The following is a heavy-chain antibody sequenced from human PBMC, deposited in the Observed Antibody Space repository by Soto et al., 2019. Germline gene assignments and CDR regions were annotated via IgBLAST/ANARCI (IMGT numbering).Heavy chain of an antibody. D-gene: IGHD6-19*01. V-gene: IGHV3-23*01. CDR3: AKWLGIAVAVSVDYFDY. J-gene: IGHJ4*02. CDR2: ISGSGGSA. CDR1: GFTFSSYA. Sequence: PGGSLRLSCAASGFTFSSYAMSWVRQAPGKGLEWVSAISGSGGSAYYADSVKGRFTISRDNSKNTLYLQMNSLRAEDTAVYYCAKWLGIAVAVSVDYFDYWGQGTLVTVSS.